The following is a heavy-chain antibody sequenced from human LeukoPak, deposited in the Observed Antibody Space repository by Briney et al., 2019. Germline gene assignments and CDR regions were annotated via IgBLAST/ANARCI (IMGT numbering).Heavy chain of an antibody. CDR2: ISAYNGNT. CDR1: GYTFTGYY. CDR3: ARDELWGVYDSSGYSPFDY. J-gene: IGHJ4*02. Sequence: ASVKVSCKASGYTFTGYYMHWVRQAPGQGLEWMGWISAYNGNTNYAQKLQGRVTITTDTSTSTAYMELRSLRSDDTAVYYCARDELWGVYDSSGYSPFDYWGQGTLVTVSS. V-gene: IGHV1-18*04. D-gene: IGHD3-22*01.